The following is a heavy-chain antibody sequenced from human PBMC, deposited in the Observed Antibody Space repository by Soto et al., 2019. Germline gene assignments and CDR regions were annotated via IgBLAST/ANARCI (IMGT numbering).Heavy chain of an antibody. V-gene: IGHV4-59*01. D-gene: IGHD3-10*01. Sequence: SETLSLTCTSSSACMGNNYGSWIRQPPGKALEFIGYMFYTGRADYNASFTSRVPMSVDTSNNQFSLKLRSVTAADTAVYSCARSGHSFAEAVWGRGNQVTVSS. CDR1: SACMGNNY. J-gene: IGHJ4*02. CDR3: ARSGHSFAEAV. CDR2: MFYTGRA.